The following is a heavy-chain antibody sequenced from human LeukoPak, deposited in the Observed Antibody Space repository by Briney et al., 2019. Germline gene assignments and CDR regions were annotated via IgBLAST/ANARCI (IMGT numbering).Heavy chain of an antibody. CDR2: ISGSGGST. CDR3: AKQYSSSWYGYYYYMDV. V-gene: IGHV3-23*01. CDR1: GFTFSSYA. Sequence: PGGSLRLSCAVSGFTFSSYAMSWVRQAPRPGLEWVSAISGSGGSTYYADSVKGRFTISRDNSKNTLYLQMNSLRAEDTAVYYCAKQYSSSWYGYYYYMDVWGKGTTVTISS. J-gene: IGHJ6*03. D-gene: IGHD6-13*01.